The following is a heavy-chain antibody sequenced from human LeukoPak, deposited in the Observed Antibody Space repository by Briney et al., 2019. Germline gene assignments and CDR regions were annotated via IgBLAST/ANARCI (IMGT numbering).Heavy chain of an antibody. CDR1: GYSISSGFF. Sequence: PSETLSLTCTVSGYSISSGFFWGWIRQPRGKGLEWIGSIYHSGSTYYNPSLKSRVTISVDTSKNQFSLKLSSVTAADTAVYYCARERGYSSSWEVDYWGQGTLLTVSS. CDR3: ARERGYSSSWEVDY. CDR2: IYHSGST. D-gene: IGHD6-13*01. J-gene: IGHJ4*02. V-gene: IGHV4-38-2*02.